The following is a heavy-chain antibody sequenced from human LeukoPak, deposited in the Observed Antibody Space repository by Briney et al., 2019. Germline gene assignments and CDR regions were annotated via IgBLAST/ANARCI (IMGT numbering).Heavy chain of an antibody. D-gene: IGHD2-2*01. CDR1: GGSVSTNY. J-gene: IGHJ3*02. Sequence: PSETLSLTCTGPGGSVSTNYWSCLRQPAGKGLDWIGRNHTSGSTTYNPSLKSRVARSVDTSKSQFSLRLTSVTAADTAVYYCARGSLMTDVVVLPARYAFDIWGLGTMVTFSS. CDR3: ARGSLMTDVVVLPARYAFDI. CDR2: NHTSGST. V-gene: IGHV4-4*07.